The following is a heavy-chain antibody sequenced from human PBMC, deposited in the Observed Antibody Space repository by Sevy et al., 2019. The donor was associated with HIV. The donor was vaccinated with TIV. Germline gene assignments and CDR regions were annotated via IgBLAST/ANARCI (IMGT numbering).Heavy chain of an antibody. J-gene: IGHJ3*02. D-gene: IGHD2-2*01. CDR1: GGSFSGYY. V-gene: IGHV4-34*01. CDR2: INHSGST. Sequence: SETLSLTCAVYGGSFSGYYWSWIRQPPGKGLEWIGEINHSGSTNYNPSLKSRVTISVDTPKNQLSLKLNSVTAADTVVYYCARHCSSSSCSHAFDIWGQGTMVTVSS. CDR3: ARHCSSSSCSHAFDI.